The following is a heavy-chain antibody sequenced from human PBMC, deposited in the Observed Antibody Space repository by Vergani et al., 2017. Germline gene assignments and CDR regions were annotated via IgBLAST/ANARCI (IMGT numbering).Heavy chain of an antibody. CDR1: GFPFSSYA. CDR2: ISGIGDNT. CDR3: AKDGIAARLGHYYYYYGMYV. D-gene: IGHD6-6*01. V-gene: IGHV3-23*01. J-gene: IGHJ6*02. Sequence: EVQLLESGGGLVQPGGSLRLSCAASGFPFSSYAMSWVRQAPGKGLEWVSAISGIGDNTYYADSVKGRFTISRDNSKNTLYLQMNSLRAEDTAVYYCAKDGIAARLGHYYYYYGMYVWGQGP.